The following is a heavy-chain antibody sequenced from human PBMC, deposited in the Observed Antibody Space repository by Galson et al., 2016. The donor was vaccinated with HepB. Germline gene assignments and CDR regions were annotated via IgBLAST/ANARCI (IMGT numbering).Heavy chain of an antibody. J-gene: IGHJ4*02. V-gene: IGHV3-30*18. D-gene: IGHD1-14*01. CDR3: AKDTAPGHTYGYFDY. CDR2: ISYDGNNK. CDR1: GFTFNKYP. Sequence: SLRLSCAASGFTFNKYPMFWVRQAPGKGLEWVAVISYDGNNKYYADSVKSRVAISRDNSKDTLYLEMNSLRDGDTAFYYCAKDTAPGHTYGYFDYWGQGTLVTVSS.